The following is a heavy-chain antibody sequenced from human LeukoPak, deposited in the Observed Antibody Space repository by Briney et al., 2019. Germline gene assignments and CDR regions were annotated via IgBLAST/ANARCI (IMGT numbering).Heavy chain of an antibody. CDR1: GFTLRNYA. CDR3: AKTYADYEGN. D-gene: IGHD4-17*01. J-gene: IGHJ4*02. CDR2: ISGSGSSGTTT. V-gene: IGHV3-23*01. Sequence: AGGSLRLSCATSGFTLRNYAMSWVRQAPGKGLEWVSTISGSGSSGTTTYYADSVKGRFSISRGNSKNTLYLQMHSLRAEDTAVYYCAKTYADYEGNWGQGTLVTVSS.